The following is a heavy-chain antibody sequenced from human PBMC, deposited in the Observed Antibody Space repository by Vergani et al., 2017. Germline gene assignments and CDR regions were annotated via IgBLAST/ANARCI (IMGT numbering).Heavy chain of an antibody. V-gene: IGHV3-9*01. CDR1: GFTFDDYA. J-gene: IGHJ6*03. CDR3: AKPGWVLVLLWFGVPYYMDF. Sequence: EVQLVESGGGLVQPGRSLRLSCAASGFTFDDYAMHWVRQAPGKGLEWVSGISWNSGSIGYADSVKGRFTISRDNAKNSLYLQMNSLRAEDTALYYCAKPGWVLVLLWFGVPYYMDFWGKGTTVTVSS. D-gene: IGHD3-10*01. CDR2: ISWNSGSI.